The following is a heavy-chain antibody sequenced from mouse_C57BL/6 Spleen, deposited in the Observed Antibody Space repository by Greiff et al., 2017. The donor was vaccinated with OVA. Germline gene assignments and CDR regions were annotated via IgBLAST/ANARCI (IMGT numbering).Heavy chain of an antibody. CDR2: IYPGSGST. CDR3: TRLLRVYYAMDY. V-gene: IGHV1-55*01. Sequence: QVQLQQSGAELVKPGASVTMSCKASGYTFTSDWITWVKQRPGQGLEWIGDIYPGSGSTNYNEKFKSKATLTVDTSSSTAYMQISSLTSEDSGVYYGTRLLRVYYAMDYWGQGTSVTVSS. J-gene: IGHJ4*01. CDR1: GYTFTSDW.